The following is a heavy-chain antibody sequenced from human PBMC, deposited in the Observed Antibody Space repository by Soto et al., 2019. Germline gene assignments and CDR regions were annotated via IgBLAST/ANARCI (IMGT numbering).Heavy chain of an antibody. CDR3: AKCTVGTGLSSGWCNWFDP. CDR2: IRPSGAGA. CDR1: GFTFISHA. Sequence: EVQLLESGGGLVQPGGSLRLSCATTGFTFISHAMTWVRQAPGKGLEWVSAIRPSGAGAFYPDSVKGRFTISREESKNVLILQMNSLRPEDPAVYYWAKCTVGTGLSSGWCNWFDPWGQGTLVTVSS. V-gene: IGHV3-23*01. J-gene: IGHJ5*02. D-gene: IGHD6-19*01.